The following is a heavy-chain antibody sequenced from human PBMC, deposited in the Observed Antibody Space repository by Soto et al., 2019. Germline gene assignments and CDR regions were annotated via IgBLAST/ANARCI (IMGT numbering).Heavy chain of an antibody. CDR3: ASTPLRLRYFDWLLYGALGWFDP. V-gene: IGHV3-23*01. D-gene: IGHD3-9*01. Sequence: PVGSLRLSCAASGFTFSSYAMSWVRQAPGKGLEWVSAISGSGGSTYYADSVKGRFTISRDNSKNTLYLQMNSLRAEDTAVYYCASTPLRLRYFDWLLYGALGWFDPWGQGTLVTVSS. CDR2: ISGSGGST. J-gene: IGHJ5*02. CDR1: GFTFSSYA.